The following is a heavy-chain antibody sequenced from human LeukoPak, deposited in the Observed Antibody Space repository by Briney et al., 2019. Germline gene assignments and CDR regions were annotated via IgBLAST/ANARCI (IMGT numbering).Heavy chain of an antibody. CDR2: IYSGGST. Sequence: PGGSLRLSCAASGFTVSSNYMSWVRQAPGKGLEWVSVIYSGGSTYYADSVKGRFTISRDNSKNTLYLQTNSLRAEDTAVYYCARDRYYDSSGYSYYFDYWGQGTLVTVSS. CDR3: ARDRYYDSSGYSYYFDY. CDR1: GFTVSSNY. D-gene: IGHD3-22*01. J-gene: IGHJ4*02. V-gene: IGHV3-66*01.